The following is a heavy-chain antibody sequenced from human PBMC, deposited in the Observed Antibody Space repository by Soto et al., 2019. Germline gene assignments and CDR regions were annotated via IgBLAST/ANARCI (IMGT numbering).Heavy chain of an antibody. D-gene: IGHD5-12*01. CDR1: GGTFSSYA. CDR3: ARVPVAGDSGYHYYYYYGIDV. Sequence: QVQLVQSGAEVKKPGSSVKVSCKASGGTFSSYAISWVRQAPGQGLEWMGGIIPIFGTANYAQKFQGRVTITADESTSTAYMELSSLRSEDTAVYYCARVPVAGDSGYHYYYYYGIDVWGQGTTVTVSS. V-gene: IGHV1-69*01. CDR2: IIPIFGTA. J-gene: IGHJ6*02.